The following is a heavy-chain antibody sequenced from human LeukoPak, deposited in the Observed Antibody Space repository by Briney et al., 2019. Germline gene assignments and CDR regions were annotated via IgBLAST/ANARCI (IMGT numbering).Heavy chain of an antibody. CDR3: TTDQYDFWSGYSFDY. Sequence: GGSLRLSCAASGFTFSNAWMNWVRQAPGKGLEWVGRIKSKTDGGTTDYAAPVKGRFTISRDDSKNTLYLQMNSLKTEDTAVYYSTTDQYDFWSGYSFDYWGQGTLVTVSS. V-gene: IGHV3-15*07. D-gene: IGHD3-3*01. J-gene: IGHJ4*02. CDR2: IKSKTDGGTT. CDR1: GFTFSNAW.